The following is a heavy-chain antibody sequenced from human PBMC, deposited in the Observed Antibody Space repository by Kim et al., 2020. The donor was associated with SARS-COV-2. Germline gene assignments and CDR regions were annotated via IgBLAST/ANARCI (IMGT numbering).Heavy chain of an antibody. D-gene: IGHD2-15*01. V-gene: IGHV1-24*01. CDR1: GYTLTELS. J-gene: IGHJ5*02. CDR3: ATLLPYCSGGSCHIIWSNWLDP. CDR2: FDPEDGET. Sequence: ASVKVSCKVSGYTLTELSMHWVRQAPGKGLEWMGGFDPEDGETIYAQKFQGRVTMTEDTSTDTAYMELSSLRSEDTAVYYCATLLPYCSGGSCHIIWSNWLDPWGQGTLVTVSS.